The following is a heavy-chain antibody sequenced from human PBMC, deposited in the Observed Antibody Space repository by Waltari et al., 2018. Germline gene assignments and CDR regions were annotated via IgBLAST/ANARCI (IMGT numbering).Heavy chain of an antibody. CDR3: ARDGAARGYYYYYMDV. CDR2: INPNSGGT. J-gene: IGHJ6*03. CDR1: GYTFTGYY. Sequence: QVQLVQSGAEVKKPGASVKVSCKASGYTFTGYYMHWVRQAPGQGLEWMGWINPNSGGTNYAQKFQGRVTMTRDTSISTAYMELSRLRSDDTAVYYCARDGAARGYYYYYMDVWGKGTTVTISS. D-gene: IGHD6-6*01. V-gene: IGHV1-2*02.